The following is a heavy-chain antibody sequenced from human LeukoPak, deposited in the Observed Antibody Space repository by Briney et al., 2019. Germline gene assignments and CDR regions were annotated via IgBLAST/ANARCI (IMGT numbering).Heavy chain of an antibody. D-gene: IGHD2-2*01. V-gene: IGHV3-21*01. CDR3: ASLDCSSTSCYGDDAFDI. CDR1: GFTFSSYS. Sequence: GGSLGLSCAASGFTFSSYSMNWVRQAPGKGLEWVSSISSSSSYIYYADSVKGRFTISRDNAKNSLYLQMNSLRAEDTAVYYCASLDCSSTSCYGDDAFDIWGQGTMVTVSS. J-gene: IGHJ3*02. CDR2: ISSSSSYI.